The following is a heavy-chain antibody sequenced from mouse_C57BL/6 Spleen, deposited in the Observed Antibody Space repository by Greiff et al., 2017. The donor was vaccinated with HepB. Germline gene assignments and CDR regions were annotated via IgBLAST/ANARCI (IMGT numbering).Heavy chain of an antibody. CDR3: AANYYGSSYWFAY. Sequence: VQLQQPGPELVKPGASVKISCKASGYSFTDYNMNWVKQSNGKSLEWIGVINPNYATTNYNQKFKGKATLTVDQSSSTAYMQLNSLTSEDSAVYYCAANYYGSSYWFAYWGQGTLVTVSA. CDR1: GYSFTDYN. CDR2: INPNYATT. D-gene: IGHD1-1*01. J-gene: IGHJ3*01. V-gene: IGHV1-39*01.